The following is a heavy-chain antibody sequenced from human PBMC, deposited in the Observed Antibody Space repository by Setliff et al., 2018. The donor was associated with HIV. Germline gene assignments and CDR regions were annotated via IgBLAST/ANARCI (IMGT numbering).Heavy chain of an antibody. CDR1: GFTFTSYS. Sequence: SLRLSCAASGFTFTSYSMHWVRQAPGKGLEWLALISYDGSTTYYADSLKGRFTISRDNSKKTLYLQMKSLRGDDSAVYYCARARFSGCYYEGYFDSCGQGTRVTVSS. V-gene: IGHV3-30*03. J-gene: IGHJ4*02. CDR3: ARARFSGCYYEGYFDS. D-gene: IGHD1-26*01. CDR2: ISYDGSTT.